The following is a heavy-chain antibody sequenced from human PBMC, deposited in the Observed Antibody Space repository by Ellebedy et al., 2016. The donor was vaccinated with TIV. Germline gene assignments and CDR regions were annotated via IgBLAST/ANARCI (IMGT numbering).Heavy chain of an antibody. CDR1: GFTVSSNY. J-gene: IGHJ4*02. CDR2: IYGGGST. CDR3: ASQLGGYSSSWYPIDY. D-gene: IGHD6-13*01. Sequence: GESLKISCAASGFTVSSNYMSWVRQAPGKGLEWVSVIYGGGSTYYADSVKGRFTISRDNSKNTLYLQMNSLRAEDTAVYYCASQLGGYSSSWYPIDYWGQGTLVTVSS. V-gene: IGHV3-66*04.